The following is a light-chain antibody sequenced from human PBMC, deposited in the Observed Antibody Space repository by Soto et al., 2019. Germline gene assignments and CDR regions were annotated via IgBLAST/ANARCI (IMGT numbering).Light chain of an antibody. V-gene: IGLV2-14*01. CDR1: SSDVGGYNF. J-gene: IGLJ2*01. Sequence: QSALTQPASVSGSPGQSITISCTGTSSDVGGYNFVSWYQQHPGKTPKLMIYEVSNRPSGVSNRFSGSKSGSTASLTISGLQAEDEADYYCISYTSTNTRVFGGGTKVTVL. CDR3: ISYTSTNTRV. CDR2: EVS.